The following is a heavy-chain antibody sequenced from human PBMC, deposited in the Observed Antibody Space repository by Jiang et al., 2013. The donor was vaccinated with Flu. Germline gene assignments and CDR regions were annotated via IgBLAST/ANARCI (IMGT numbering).Heavy chain of an antibody. D-gene: IGHD2-21*02. V-gene: IGHV1-69*06. CDR2: SSLSLVQ. J-gene: IGHJ6*03. CDR3: ASNVWVRVTAIDYYYYMDV. CDR1: TFSSYA. Sequence: TFSSYAISWVRQAPGQGLEWMEGSSLSLVQQTTHRSSRAESRLPRTNPRDTAYMELSSLRSEDTAVYYCASNVWVRVTAIDYYYYMDVWGKGTTVTVSS.